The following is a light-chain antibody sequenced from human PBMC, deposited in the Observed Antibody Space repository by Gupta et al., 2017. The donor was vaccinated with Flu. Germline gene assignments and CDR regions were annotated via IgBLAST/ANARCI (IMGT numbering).Light chain of an antibody. J-gene: IGKJ2*03. CDR1: QSVSSSY. V-gene: IGKV3-20*01. Sequence: EIVLKQSTGTLSLYTGERATLSCRASQSVSSSYLAWYQQKPGQAPRLLIYGASSRATGIPDRFSGSGSGTDFTLTISRLEPEDFAVYYCQQYGSSPPYSFGQGTKLEIK. CDR3: QQYGSSPPYS. CDR2: GAS.